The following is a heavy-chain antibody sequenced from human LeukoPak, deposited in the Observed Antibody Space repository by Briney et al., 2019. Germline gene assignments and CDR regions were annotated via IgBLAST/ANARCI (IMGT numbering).Heavy chain of an antibody. CDR2: MNPNSGNT. CDR1: GGTFSSYA. D-gene: IGHD3-16*02. CDR3: ARAGQEDYLWGTYRDDY. V-gene: IGHV1-8*02. Sequence: ASVKVSCKASGGTFSSYAISWVRQAPRQGLEWMGRMNPNSGNTGYAQKFQGRVTMTRNTSTSTAYMELSSLRSEDTAIYYCARAGQEDYLWGTYRDDYWGQGTLVTVSS. J-gene: IGHJ4*02.